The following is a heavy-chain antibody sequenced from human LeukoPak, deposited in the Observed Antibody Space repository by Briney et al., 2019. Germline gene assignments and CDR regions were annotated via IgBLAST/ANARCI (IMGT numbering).Heavy chain of an antibody. CDR1: GFTFSSYE. CDR2: ISSSGSTI. Sequence: GGCLRLSCAASGFTFSSYEMNWVRQAPGKGREWVSYISSSGSTIYYAGSVKGRFTISRDNAKTSLYLQMNSLRAEDTAVYYCARARSDAFDICGQGTMVTVSS. CDR3: ARARSDAFDI. V-gene: IGHV3-48*03. J-gene: IGHJ3*02.